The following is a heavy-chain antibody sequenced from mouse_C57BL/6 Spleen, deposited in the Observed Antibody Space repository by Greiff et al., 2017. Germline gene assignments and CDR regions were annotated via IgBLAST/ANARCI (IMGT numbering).Heavy chain of an antibody. CDR3: ANYFCSSFGFAY. CDR1: GCSFTDYE. J-gene: IGHJ3*01. CDR2: INPNYGTT. V-gene: IGHV1-39*01. Sequence: EVKLQQSGPELVKPGASVKISCKASGCSFTDYEMNWVKQSHGKSLEWIGEINPNYGTTSYNQKFKGKATLTVDQSSSTAYMQLNSLTSEDSAVXYCANYFCSSFGFAYLWQRTLVTVSA. D-gene: IGHD1-1*01.